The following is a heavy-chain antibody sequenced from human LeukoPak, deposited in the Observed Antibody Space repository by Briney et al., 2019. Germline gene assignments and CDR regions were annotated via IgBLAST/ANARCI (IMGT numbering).Heavy chain of an antibody. CDR3: AKGSSSGRPYFFDY. Sequence: GGSLRLSCAASGFTFSSYAMGWVRQAPGKGLDWFSAISGGSGGATYYADAVKGRFTISRDNSKTTLYLEMNSLRAEDTAVYYCAKGSSSGRPYFFDYWGQGSLVAVSS. CDR1: GFTFSSYA. J-gene: IGHJ4*02. D-gene: IGHD3-3*01. CDR2: ISGGSGGAT. V-gene: IGHV3-23*01.